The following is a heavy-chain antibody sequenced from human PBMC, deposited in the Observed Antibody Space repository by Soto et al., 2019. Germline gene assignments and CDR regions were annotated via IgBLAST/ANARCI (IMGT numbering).Heavy chain of an antibody. CDR2: ISGSGGTT. D-gene: IGHD6-19*01. CDR1: GFTFSIYA. Sequence: EVQLLESGGGLLQPGGSLRLSCAASGFTFSIYAMRWVRQAPGKGLEWVSAISGSGGTTYYADSVKGRFTFSRDNTKNTLYLQMTSLSAEATAVYYCAKTANGWFSDFDIWGQGTMVTVSS. CDR3: AKTANGWFSDFDI. J-gene: IGHJ3*02. V-gene: IGHV3-23*01.